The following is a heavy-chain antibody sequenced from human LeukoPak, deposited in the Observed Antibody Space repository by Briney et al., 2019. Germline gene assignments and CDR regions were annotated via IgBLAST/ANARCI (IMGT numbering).Heavy chain of an antibody. CDR2: IRGSGGST. Sequence: GGSLRHSCAASGFTFSSYAMSWVRQAPGKGLEWVSAIRGSGGSTYYADSVKGRFTISRDNSKNTLYLQMNSLRAEDTAVYYCAKAGRSGWYPGWPFDIWGQGTMVTVSS. J-gene: IGHJ3*02. CDR3: AKAGRSGWYPGWPFDI. V-gene: IGHV3-23*01. D-gene: IGHD6-19*01. CDR1: GFTFSSYA.